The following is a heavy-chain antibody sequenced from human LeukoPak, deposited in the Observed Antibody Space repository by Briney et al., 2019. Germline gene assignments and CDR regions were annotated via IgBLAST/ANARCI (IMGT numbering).Heavy chain of an antibody. CDR1: GGSISSYY. CDR3: ARLKSVGYYGFNWFDP. Sequence: PSETLSLTCTVSGGSISSYYWSWIRQPAGKGLEWIGRIYTSGSITYNPSLKSRVTISVDTSKNQFSLRLSSVTAADTAVYYCARLKSVGYYGFNWFDPWGQGTLVTASS. J-gene: IGHJ5*02. CDR2: IYTSGSI. V-gene: IGHV4-4*07. D-gene: IGHD3-10*01.